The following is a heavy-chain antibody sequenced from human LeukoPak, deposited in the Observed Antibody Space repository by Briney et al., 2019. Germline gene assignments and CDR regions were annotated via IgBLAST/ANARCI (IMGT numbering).Heavy chain of an antibody. CDR1: GDSISTDDYY. V-gene: IGHV4-30-4*01. CDR3: ARASYIWGSYRPGPNES. J-gene: IGHJ5*02. Sequence: SETLSLTCNVSGDSISTDDYYWSWIRQPPGKGLEWIAYIFYTGTTFYNPSLTSRVTIPIDTSKNHFSLKLTSVPAADTAVYYCARASYIWGSYRPGPNESWGQGTLVTVSS. D-gene: IGHD3-16*02. CDR2: IFYTGTT.